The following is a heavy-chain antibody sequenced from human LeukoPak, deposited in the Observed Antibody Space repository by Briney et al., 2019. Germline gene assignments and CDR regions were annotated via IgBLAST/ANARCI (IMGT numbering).Heavy chain of an antibody. V-gene: IGHV4-34*01. CDR2: INHSGST. J-gene: IGHJ6*02. CDR3: ASKGIEAAVGGMDV. D-gene: IGHD6-13*01. Sequence: SETLSLTCAVYGGSFSGYYWSWIRQPPGKGLEWIGEINHSGSTNYNPSLKSRVTISVDTSKNQFSLKLSSVTAADTAVYYCASKGIEAAVGGMDVWGQGTTVTVSS. CDR1: GGSFSGYY.